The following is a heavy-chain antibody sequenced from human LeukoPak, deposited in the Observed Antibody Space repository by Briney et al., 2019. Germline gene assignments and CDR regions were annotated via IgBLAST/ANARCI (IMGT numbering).Heavy chain of an antibody. D-gene: IGHD3-9*01. CDR2: ISAYNGNT. J-gene: IGHJ6*03. CDR1: GYTFTSYG. Sequence: GASVKVSCKASGYTFTSYGISWVRQAPGQGLEWMGWISAYNGNTNYAQKLQGRVTMTTDTSTSTAYMELRRLRADDTAVYYCARASFDVRIYYMDVWGKGTTVTISS. CDR3: ARASFDVRIYYMDV. V-gene: IGHV1-18*01.